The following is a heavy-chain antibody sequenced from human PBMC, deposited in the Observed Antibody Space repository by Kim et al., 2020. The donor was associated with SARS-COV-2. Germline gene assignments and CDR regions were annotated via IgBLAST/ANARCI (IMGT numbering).Heavy chain of an antibody. Sequence: GGSLRLSCAASGFTFDDYGMSWVRQAPGKGLEWVSGINWNGGSTGYADSVKGRFTISRDNAKNSLYLQMNSLRAEDTALYNCARDRGVLYGLGSYSKADAFGIWGHGGMVSVSS. CDR2: INWNGGST. J-gene: IGHJ3*02. CDR1: GFTFDDYG. V-gene: IGHV3-20*01. D-gene: IGHD3-10*01. CDR3: ARDRGVLYGLGSYSKADAFGI.